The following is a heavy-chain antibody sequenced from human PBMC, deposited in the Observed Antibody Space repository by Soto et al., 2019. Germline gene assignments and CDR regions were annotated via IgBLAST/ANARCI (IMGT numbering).Heavy chain of an antibody. J-gene: IGHJ5*02. CDR1: GGTSSSGGYY. D-gene: IGHD3-3*01. CDR2: IYYSGST. V-gene: IGHV4-31*02. Sequence: TKSLTRTVFGGTSSSGGYYWSWKSKHPGKGLEWIGYIYYSGSTYYNPSLKSRVTISVDTSKNQFSLKLSSVTAADTAVYYCARWWSGSRQGFDPWGQGTLVTVSS. CDR3: ARWWSGSRQGFDP.